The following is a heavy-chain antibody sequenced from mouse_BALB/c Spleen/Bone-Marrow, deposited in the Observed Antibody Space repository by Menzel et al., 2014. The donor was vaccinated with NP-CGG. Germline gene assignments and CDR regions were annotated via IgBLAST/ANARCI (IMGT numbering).Heavy chain of an antibody. D-gene: IGHD2-4*01. J-gene: IGHJ1*01. CDR1: GYTFSSYW. CDR2: ILPGSGTT. CDR3: FFRGDYTGYFDV. V-gene: IGHV1-9*01. Sequence: VQVVESGAELMKPGASVKLSCTATGYTFSSYWIEWVKQRPGNGLEWIGEILPGSGTTNYNENFKGKTTFTTDTSYNTSYMQISSLTSEDSAVNYCFFRGDYTGYFDVWGAGTTVTVSS.